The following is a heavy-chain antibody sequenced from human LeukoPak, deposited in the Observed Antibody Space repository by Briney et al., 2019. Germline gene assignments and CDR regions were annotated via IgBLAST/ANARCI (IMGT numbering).Heavy chain of an antibody. D-gene: IGHD2-2*01. V-gene: IGHV1-24*01. J-gene: IGHJ4*02. CDR2: FDPEDGET. CDR1: GYTLTELS. CDR3: ATSHRDIVVVPAALDY. Sequence: AASVKVSCKVSGYTLTELSMHWVRQAPGKGLEWMGGFDPEDGETIYAQKFQGRVTVTEDTSTDTAYMELSSLRSEDTAVYYCATSHRDIVVVPAALDYWGQGTLVTVSS.